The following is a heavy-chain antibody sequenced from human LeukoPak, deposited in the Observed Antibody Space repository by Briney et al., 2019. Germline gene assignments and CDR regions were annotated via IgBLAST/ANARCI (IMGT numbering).Heavy chain of an antibody. CDR2: IKSKADGGTT. D-gene: IGHD1-1*01. J-gene: IGHJ4*02. V-gene: IGHV3-15*01. CDR3: TDPPTSL. CDR1: GFNFTNAW. Sequence: ESLRLSCAASGFNFTNAWVSWVRRAPGKGLEWLGRIKSKADGGTTLHATSVEDRFAISRDDSINTLYLQMNSLKIEDTAVYYCTDPPTSLWGQGILVTVSS.